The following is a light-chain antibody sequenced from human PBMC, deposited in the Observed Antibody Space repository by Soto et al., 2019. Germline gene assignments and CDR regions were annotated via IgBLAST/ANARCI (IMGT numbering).Light chain of an antibody. V-gene: IGKV3-15*01. J-gene: IGKJ1*01. CDR2: GGS. Sequence: EVVMTQSPATLSVSPGERATLSCRASESVTSNYLAWYQQKPGQAPRLLIYGGSTRATGIPGRFSGSGSGIEFTLAISSLQSEDFAVYYSQQYNDWPEAFGQGTKVDIK. CDR3: QQYNDWPEA. CDR1: ESVTSN.